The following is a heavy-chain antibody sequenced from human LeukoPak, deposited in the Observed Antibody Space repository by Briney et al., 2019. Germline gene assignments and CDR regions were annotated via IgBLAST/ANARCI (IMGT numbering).Heavy chain of an antibody. J-gene: IGHJ4*02. Sequence: SETLSLTCTGSGGSISGFYWSWIRQPPGKGLEWIGYIHYSGSTNYNPSLKSRVIISLDTSKNQFSLRLSSVTAADTAVYYCARHARKRLTSNWDFWGQGTLVTVSS. D-gene: IGHD2-21*02. CDR3: ARHARKRLTSNWDF. CDR2: IHYSGST. CDR1: GGSISGFY. V-gene: IGHV4-59*08.